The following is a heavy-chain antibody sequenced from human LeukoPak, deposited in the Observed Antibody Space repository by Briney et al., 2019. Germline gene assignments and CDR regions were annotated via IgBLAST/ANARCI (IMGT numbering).Heavy chain of an antibody. Sequence: KPSETLSLTCTVSGGSISSYYWSWIRQPPGKGLEGIGYIYYSGSTNYNPSLKRRVTISVDTSKKPFSLKLSSVTAADTAVYYCASARLTGYYDILTGEGTGFDPWGQGTLVTVSS. CDR1: GGSISSYY. V-gene: IGHV4-59*01. CDR2: IYYSGST. CDR3: ASARLTGYYDILTGEGTGFDP. D-gene: IGHD3-9*01. J-gene: IGHJ5*02.